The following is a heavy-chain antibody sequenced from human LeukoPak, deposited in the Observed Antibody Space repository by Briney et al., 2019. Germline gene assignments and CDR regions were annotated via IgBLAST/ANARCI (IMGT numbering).Heavy chain of an antibody. CDR2: IYSGGST. V-gene: IGHV3-66*04. CDR1: GFTVSSNY. J-gene: IGHJ6*03. CDR3: ARRGYYYYYMDV. Sequence: PGGSLRLSCAASGFTVSSNYMSWVRQAPGKGLEWVSVIYSGGSTYYADSVRGRFTISRDNSKNTLYLQMNSLRAEDTAVYYCARRGYYYYYMDVWGKGTTVPVSS.